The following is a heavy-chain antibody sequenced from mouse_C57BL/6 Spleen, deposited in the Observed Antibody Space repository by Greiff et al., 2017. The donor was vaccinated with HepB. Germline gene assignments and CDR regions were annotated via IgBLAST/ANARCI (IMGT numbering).Heavy chain of an antibody. Sequence: QVQLQQSDAELVKPGASVKISCKVSGYTFTDHTIHWMKQRPEQGLEWIGYIYPRDGSTKYNEKFKGKATLTADKSSSTAYMQLNSLTSEDSAVYFCARLRGSSSSYYAMDYWGQGTSVTVSS. V-gene: IGHV1-78*01. CDR1: GYTFTDHT. CDR3: ARLRGSSSSYYAMDY. D-gene: IGHD1-1*01. CDR2: IYPRDGST. J-gene: IGHJ4*01.